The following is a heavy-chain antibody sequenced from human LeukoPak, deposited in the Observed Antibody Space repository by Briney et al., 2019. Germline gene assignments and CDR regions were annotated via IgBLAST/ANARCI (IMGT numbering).Heavy chain of an antibody. CDR3: ANIFGGNSHRSDY. V-gene: IGHV3-15*01. Sequence: TGGSLRLSCAASGFTFSSAWMSWVRQAPGQGLEWLGRIKTKTDGGTTDYAAPVKDRFTISRDDSKDTLYLQMNSLKSDDTAVYYCANIFGGNSHRSDYWGQGTLVTVSS. CDR2: IKTKTDGGTT. D-gene: IGHD4-23*01. CDR1: GFTFSSAW. J-gene: IGHJ4*02.